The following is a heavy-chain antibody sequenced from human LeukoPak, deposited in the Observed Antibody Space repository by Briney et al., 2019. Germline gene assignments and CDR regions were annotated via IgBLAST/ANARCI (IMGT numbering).Heavy chain of an antibody. V-gene: IGHV3-30-3*01. Sequence: GGSLRLSGAALGFTFSTYAMHWVRKAPGKGREWVAFWSFEGRDKYYAATVKGRFTSSRDNSRNTLYVQMNSLRFEDTAVYYGARDQPWTYTLSSTGGQGTLVTVSS. CDR3: ARDQPWTYTLSST. CDR1: GFTFSTYA. J-gene: IGHJ4*02. CDR2: WSFEGRDK. D-gene: IGHD2-2*01.